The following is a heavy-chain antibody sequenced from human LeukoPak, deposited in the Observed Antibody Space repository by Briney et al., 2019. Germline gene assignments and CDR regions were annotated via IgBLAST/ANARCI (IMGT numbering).Heavy chain of an antibody. J-gene: IGHJ5*02. V-gene: IGHV1-8*01. CDR2: VNPNSGNT. CDR1: GYTFTSYD. D-gene: IGHD6-19*01. CDR3: ARGGSGWYDWFDP. Sequence: ASVTVSCKASGYTFTSYDINWVRQATGQGLGWMGWVNPNSGNTGYAQKFQGRVTMTRNTSISTAYMELSSLRSEDTAVYYCARGGSGWYDWFDPWGQGTRVTVSS.